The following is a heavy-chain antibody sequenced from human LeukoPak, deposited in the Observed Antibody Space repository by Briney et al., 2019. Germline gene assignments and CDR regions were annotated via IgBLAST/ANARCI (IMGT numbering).Heavy chain of an antibody. CDR3: AREADKNAFDI. CDR2: ISSGSSYI. V-gene: IGHV3-21*01. J-gene: IGHJ3*02. CDR1: GFTFSSYG. Sequence: GGSLRLSCAASGFTFSSYGMSWVRQAPGKGLEWVSSISSGSSYIYYADSVKGRFTISRDNAKNSLFLQMDSLRAEDTAVYFCAREADKNAFDIWGQGTMVTVSS. D-gene: IGHD6-19*01.